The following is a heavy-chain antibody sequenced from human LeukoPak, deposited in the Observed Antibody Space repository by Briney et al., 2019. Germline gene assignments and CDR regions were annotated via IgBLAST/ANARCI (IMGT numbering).Heavy chain of an antibody. CDR3: ARGEVRYCGGDCYYFDP. CDR1: GGSFSGYY. V-gene: IGHV4-34*01. Sequence: SETLSLTCAVYGGSFSGYYWSWIRQPPGKGLEWIGEINHSGSTNYNPSLKSRVTISVDTSKNQFSLKLSSVTAADTAVYYCARGEVRYCGGDCYYFDPWGQGTLVTVSS. D-gene: IGHD2-21*02. CDR2: INHSGST. J-gene: IGHJ5*02.